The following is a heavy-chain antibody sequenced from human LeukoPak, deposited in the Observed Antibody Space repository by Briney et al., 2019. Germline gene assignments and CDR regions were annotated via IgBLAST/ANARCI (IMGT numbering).Heavy chain of an antibody. J-gene: IGHJ4*02. CDR3: ARDLMPYAATLGY. D-gene: IGHD2-2*01. V-gene: IGHV3-30*04. CDR2: ISYDGSNK. Sequence: GGSLRLSCAASGFAFSSYAMRWVRQAPGKGLEWVAVISYDGSNKYYADSVKGRFTISRDNSKNTLYLQMNSLRAEDTAVYYCARDLMPYAATLGYWGQGTLVTVSS. CDR1: GFAFSSYA.